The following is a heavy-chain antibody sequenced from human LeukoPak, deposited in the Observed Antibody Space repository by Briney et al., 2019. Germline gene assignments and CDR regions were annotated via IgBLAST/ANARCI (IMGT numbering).Heavy chain of an antibody. CDR2: IYHSGST. CDR3: ARMTSFDY. J-gene: IGHJ4*02. D-gene: IGHD6-6*01. V-gene: IGHV4-38-2*02. Sequence: PSETLSLTCTVSGYSISSGYYWGWIRQPPGKGLEWIGSIYHSGSTYYNPSLKSRVTISVDTSKNQFSLKLSSVTAADTAVYYCARMTSFDYWGQGTLVTVSS. CDR1: GYSISSGYY.